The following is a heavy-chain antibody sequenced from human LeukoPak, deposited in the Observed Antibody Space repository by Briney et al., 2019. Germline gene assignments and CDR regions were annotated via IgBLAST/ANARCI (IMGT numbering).Heavy chain of an antibody. CDR2: INHSGST. CDR1: GGSFSGYY. CDR3: GVNKYGGSSDAFDI. Sequence: PSETLSLTCAVYGGSFSGYYWSWIRQPPGKGLEWTGEINHSGSTNYNPSLKSRVTISVDTSKNQFSLKLSSVTAADTAVYYCGVNKYGGSSDAFDIWGQGTMVTVSS. D-gene: IGHD5-12*01. V-gene: IGHV4-34*01. J-gene: IGHJ3*02.